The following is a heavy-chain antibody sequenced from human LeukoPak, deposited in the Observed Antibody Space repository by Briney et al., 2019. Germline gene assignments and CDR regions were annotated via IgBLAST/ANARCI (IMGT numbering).Heavy chain of an antibody. V-gene: IGHV1-69*04. J-gene: IGHJ4*02. D-gene: IGHD2-2*01. CDR3: ARDRTDVYVREAAMDFDY. CDR2: IIPILGIA. CDR1: GGTFSSYA. Sequence: SVKVSCTASGGTFSSYAISWVRQAPGQGLEWMGRIIPILGIANYAQKFQGRVTITADKSTSTAYMELSSLRSEDTAVYYCARDRTDVYVREAAMDFDYWGQGTLVTVSS.